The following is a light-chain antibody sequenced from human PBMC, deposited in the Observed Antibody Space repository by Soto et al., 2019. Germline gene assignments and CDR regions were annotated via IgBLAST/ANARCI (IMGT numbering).Light chain of an antibody. J-gene: IGKJ2*01. CDR2: KAS. V-gene: IGKV1-5*03. Sequence: DIQMTQSPSTLSASVGDRVTITCRASQTISSWLAWYQQKPGKAPNLLIYKASDLESGVPSRFSGSGSGTEFTLTISSLQPDDFATYYCQQYNSYSYTFGQGTKLDIK. CDR3: QQYNSYSYT. CDR1: QTISSW.